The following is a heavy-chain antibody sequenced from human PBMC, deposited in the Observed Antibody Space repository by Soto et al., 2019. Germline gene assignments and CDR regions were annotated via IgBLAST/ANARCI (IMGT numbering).Heavy chain of an antibody. CDR1: GFTFSSYA. Sequence: GGSLRLSCAASGFTFSSYAMSWVRQAPGKGLEWVSAISGSGGSTYYADSVKGRFTISRDNSKNTLYLQMNSLRAEDTAVYYCATLYYDFWSGYYSVPDYYYMDVWGKGTTVTVSS. D-gene: IGHD3-3*01. CDR2: ISGSGGST. J-gene: IGHJ6*03. V-gene: IGHV3-23*01. CDR3: ATLYYDFWSGYYSVPDYYYMDV.